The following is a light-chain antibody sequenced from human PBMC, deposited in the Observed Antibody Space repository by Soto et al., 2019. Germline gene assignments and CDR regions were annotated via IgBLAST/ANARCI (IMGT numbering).Light chain of an antibody. V-gene: IGKV1-5*03. Sequence: DIQMTQSPSTLSASVGDRVTITCRASQSIGTWLAWYQQKPGKAPKLLIYKASTLEGGVPSRFSVSGSGTEFTLTISSLQPDDFATYYCQLYNAFTWTFGQGTKV. CDR3: QLYNAFTWT. J-gene: IGKJ1*01. CDR2: KAS. CDR1: QSIGTW.